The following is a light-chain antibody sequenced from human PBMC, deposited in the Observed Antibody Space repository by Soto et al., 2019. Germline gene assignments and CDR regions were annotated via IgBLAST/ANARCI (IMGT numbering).Light chain of an antibody. CDR3: KKLLSYPIT. CDR2: GAS. V-gene: IGKV1-17*01. CDR1: QGIGNA. Sequence: IQMTQTPSSRCASGHERVTISCGASQGIGNALGWYQQKPGKPTKVLIYGASNLQSGVPPRFSGSGSGTDFTLAIRSLQPEEAATYHCKKLLSYPITVGNGTRLEIK. J-gene: IGKJ5*01.